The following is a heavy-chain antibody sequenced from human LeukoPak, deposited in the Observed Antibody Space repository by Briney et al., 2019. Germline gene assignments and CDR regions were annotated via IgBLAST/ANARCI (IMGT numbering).Heavy chain of an antibody. Sequence: PSETLSLTCTVSGGSISSGGYYWSWIRQPPGKGLEWIGYIYHSGSTYYNPSLKSRVTISVDRSKNQFSLKLSSVTAADTAVYYCASAQVVVPAFDYWGQGTLVTVSS. CDR3: ASAQVVVPAFDY. CDR1: GGSISSGGYY. J-gene: IGHJ4*02. CDR2: IYHSGST. D-gene: IGHD2-2*01. V-gene: IGHV4-30-2*01.